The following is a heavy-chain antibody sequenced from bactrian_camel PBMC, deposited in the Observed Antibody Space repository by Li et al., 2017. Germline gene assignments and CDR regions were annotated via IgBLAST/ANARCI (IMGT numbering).Heavy chain of an antibody. CDR3: ATDLLPSHY. J-gene: IGHJ4*01. CDR2: FFGNGGST. V-gene: IGHV3S1*01. Sequence: HVQVVESEAGLVRHRGSLRLSCAVSGYTGSRRCMGWFRQAPGKAREGVAAFFGNGGSTWYAASVQGRFTISRDNAKNTMYLEMNSLKSEDTALYFCATDLLPSHYWGQGTQVTVS. CDR1: GYTGSRRC.